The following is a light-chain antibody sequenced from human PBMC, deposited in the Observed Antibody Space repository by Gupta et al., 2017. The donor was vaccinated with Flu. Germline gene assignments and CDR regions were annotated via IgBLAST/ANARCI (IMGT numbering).Light chain of an antibody. J-gene: IGLJ2*01. V-gene: IGLV2-14*01. CDR1: SSDVGALNY. CDR3: SSYTTSSHVL. Sequence: QSALTPPASVSGSPGQSITISCTGTSSDVGALNYVSWYQQHPGKAPKLMIYEVSNRPSGFSNRFSGSKSGNTASLTISGLQAEDESDYYCSSYTTSSHVLFGGGTKLTVL. CDR2: EVS.